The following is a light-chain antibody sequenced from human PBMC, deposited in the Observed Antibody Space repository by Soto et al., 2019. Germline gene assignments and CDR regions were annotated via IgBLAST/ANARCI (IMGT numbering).Light chain of an antibody. Sequence: EIVLTQSPGTLSLSPGERATLSCRASQSVSSNSLAWYQQRPGQAPRLLIYGASNRATGIPDRFSGSGSGTDFALTISRLEPEDFVVYYCQQYGRSPGLTFGGGTNVEIK. CDR2: GAS. J-gene: IGKJ4*01. CDR1: QSVSSNS. V-gene: IGKV3-20*01. CDR3: QQYGRSPGLT.